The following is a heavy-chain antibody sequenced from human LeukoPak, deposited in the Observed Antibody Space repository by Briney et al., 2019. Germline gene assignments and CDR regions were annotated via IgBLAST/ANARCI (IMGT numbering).Heavy chain of an antibody. CDR3: ARDGYCSGGSCYFLAPFDY. CDR2: ISAYNGNT. J-gene: IGHJ4*02. D-gene: IGHD2-15*01. V-gene: IGHV1-18*01. CDR1: GYTFTSYG. Sequence: GASVKVSCTASGYTFTSYGISWVRQAPGQGLEWMGWISAYNGNTNYAQKLQGRVTMTTDTSTSTAYMELRSLRSDDTAVYYCARDGYCSGGSCYFLAPFDYWGQGTLVTVSS.